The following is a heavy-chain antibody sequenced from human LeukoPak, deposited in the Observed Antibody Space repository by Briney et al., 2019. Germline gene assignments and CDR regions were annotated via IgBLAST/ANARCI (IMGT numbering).Heavy chain of an antibody. CDR2: IRGDEYDK. Sequence: GGSLRLSCAASGFTFSSHGMHWVRQPPGKGLEWVAFIRGDEYDKYYADSVKGRFTLSRDNFKNTLYLQMNSLRAEDTAVYYCAKGDSSGWSYYYYYIDVWGKGTTVTISS. J-gene: IGHJ6*03. D-gene: IGHD3-22*01. CDR1: GFTFSSHG. CDR3: AKGDSSGWSYYYYYIDV. V-gene: IGHV3-30*02.